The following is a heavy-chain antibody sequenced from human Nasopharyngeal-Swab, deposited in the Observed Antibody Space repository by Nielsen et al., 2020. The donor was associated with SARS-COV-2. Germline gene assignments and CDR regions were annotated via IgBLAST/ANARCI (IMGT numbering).Heavy chain of an antibody. D-gene: IGHD3-10*01. CDR2: IKQDGSEK. CDR3: AKDRWPYGSGSYSFDY. Sequence: GESLKISCAASGFTFSSYWMSWVRQAPGKGLEWVANIKQDGSEKYYVDSVKGRFTISRDNAKNSLYLQMNSLRAEDTAVYYCAKDRWPYGSGSYSFDYWGQGTLVTVSS. CDR1: GFTFSSYW. J-gene: IGHJ4*02. V-gene: IGHV3-7*03.